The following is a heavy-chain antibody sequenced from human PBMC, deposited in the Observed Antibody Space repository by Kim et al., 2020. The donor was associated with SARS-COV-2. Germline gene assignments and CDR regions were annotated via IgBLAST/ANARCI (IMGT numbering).Heavy chain of an antibody. CDR2: INSDGGTT. CDR3: ASRRYTGTYYCFDY. Sequence: GGSLRLSCAASGFTFSSYCMHWVSQAPGKGLVWVSRINSDGGTTSYADSVKGRFTISRDNAKSTLYLQMNSLRAEDTAVYYCASRRYTGTYYCFDYWGQGSLVTVSA. V-gene: IGHV3-74*01. D-gene: IGHD1-26*01. CDR1: GFTFSSYC. J-gene: IGHJ4*02.